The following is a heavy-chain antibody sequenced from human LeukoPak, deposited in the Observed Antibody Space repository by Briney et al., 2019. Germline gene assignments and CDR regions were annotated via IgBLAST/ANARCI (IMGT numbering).Heavy chain of an antibody. CDR2: IKSKTDGGTT. J-gene: IGHJ4*02. CDR3: TTTPTKYYDFWSAYNDY. D-gene: IGHD3-3*01. CDR1: GFTFTNAW. V-gene: IGHV3-15*07. Sequence: GGSLRLSCAAAGFTFTNAWMNWVRQAPGKGLEWVGRIKSKTDGGTTDYAAPVKGRFTISRDDSKNTLYLQMNSLKTEDTAVYYCTTTPTKYYDFWSAYNDYWGQGTLVTVSS.